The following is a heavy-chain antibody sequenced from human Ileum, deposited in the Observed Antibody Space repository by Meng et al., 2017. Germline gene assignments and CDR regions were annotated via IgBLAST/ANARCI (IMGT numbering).Heavy chain of an antibody. V-gene: IGHV4-4*02. CDR3: ARGIGDIRVGFDY. D-gene: IGHD5-12*01. J-gene: IGHJ4*02. CDR1: VDSISRGNW. CDR2: IFHGRTT. Sequence: AKLQESGPGLVQLSETLSLTCAVSVDSISRGNWCNWFSRYPGKGREWIGEIFHGRTTTYNPSLKNRVTLLMDKSKNQFSLQQTTVTAADTAVFYCARGIGDIRVGFDYWGQGILVTVSS.